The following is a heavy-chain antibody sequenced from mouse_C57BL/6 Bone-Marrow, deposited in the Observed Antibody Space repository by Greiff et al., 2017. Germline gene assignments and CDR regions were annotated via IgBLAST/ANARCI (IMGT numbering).Heavy chain of an antibody. CDR2: IDPSDSYT. J-gene: IGHJ2*01. Sequence: QVQLQQPGAELVMPGASVKLSCKASGYTFTSYWMHWVKQRPGQGLEWIGEIDPSDSYTNYNQKFKGKSTLTVDKSSSTAYMQLSSLTSEDSAVYYCARDYGSPYYFDYCGQGTTLTVSS. CDR3: ARDYGSPYYFDY. V-gene: IGHV1-69*01. CDR1: GYTFTSYW. D-gene: IGHD1-1*01.